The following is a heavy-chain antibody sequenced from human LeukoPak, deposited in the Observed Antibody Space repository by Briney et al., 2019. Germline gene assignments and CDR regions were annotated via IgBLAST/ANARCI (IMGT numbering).Heavy chain of an antibody. Sequence: SVQVPCQASGYTFNGYYMHGVRQAPGQGLEWMGWINPNSGGTNYAQKFQGRVTMNRDTSISTAYMELSRLRSDDTAVYYCASLDGDYYDSSPKWGQGTLVTVSS. V-gene: IGHV1-2*02. CDR1: GYTFNGYY. J-gene: IGHJ4*02. CDR3: ASLDGDYYDSSPK. D-gene: IGHD3-22*01. CDR2: INPNSGGT.